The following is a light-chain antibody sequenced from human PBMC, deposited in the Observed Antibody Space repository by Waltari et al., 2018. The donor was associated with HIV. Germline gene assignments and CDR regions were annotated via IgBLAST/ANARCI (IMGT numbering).Light chain of an antibody. CDR2: ATT. Sequence: SVLPPPPAVSAAPGQSVTISCRWNSSNTGAGVVLHRYQHLPGTAPKLLIYATTNRPSGVPDRFSGSKSGASASLAITGLQAEDEADYYCQSYDNSLTSYVFATGTRVTVL. J-gene: IGLJ1*01. CDR1: SSNTGAGVV. CDR3: QSYDNSLTSYV. V-gene: IGLV1-40*03.